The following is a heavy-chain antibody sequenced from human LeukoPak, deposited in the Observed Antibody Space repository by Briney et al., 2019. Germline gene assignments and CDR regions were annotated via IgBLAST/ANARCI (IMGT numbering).Heavy chain of an antibody. D-gene: IGHD5-24*01. J-gene: IGHJ4*02. V-gene: IGHV1-2*04. CDR3: ARGGGGRDGYNYRSGGRFDY. CDR2: INPNSGGT. Sequence: ASVKVSCKASGYTFTGYYMHWVRQAPGQGLEWMGWINPNSGGTNYAQKFQGWVTMTRDTSISTAYMELSRLRSDDTAVYYCARGGGGRDGYNYRSGGRFDYWGQGTLVTVSS. CDR1: GYTFTGYY.